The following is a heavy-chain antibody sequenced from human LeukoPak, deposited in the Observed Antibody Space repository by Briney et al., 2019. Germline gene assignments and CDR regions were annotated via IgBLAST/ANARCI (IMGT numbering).Heavy chain of an antibody. D-gene: IGHD3-16*01. V-gene: IGHV4-39*07. CDR3: ARGVSNPLGGGNWFDP. CDR2: IYYYGST. CDR1: GDSITSSGFY. Sequence: SETLSLTCTVSGDSITSSGFYWGCIRQPPGKGLEWIGNIYYYGSTYYNPSLKSRVTISVDTSKNQFSLRLTSVTAADTAVYYCARGVSNPLGGGNWFDPWGQGTLVTVSS. J-gene: IGHJ5*02.